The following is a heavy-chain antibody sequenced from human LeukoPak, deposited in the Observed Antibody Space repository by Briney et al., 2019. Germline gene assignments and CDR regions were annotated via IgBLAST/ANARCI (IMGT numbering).Heavy chain of an antibody. V-gene: IGHV3-64D*09. D-gene: IGHD2-2*01. J-gene: IGHJ4*02. CDR1: GFTFSSYA. CDR2: ISSNGGST. Sequence: GGSLRLSCSASGFTFSSYAMHWVRQAQGKGLEYVTAISSNGGSTYSADSVKGRFTISRDNSKNTLYLQMSSLRAEDTALYYCVNTGSIVVVPAAMSFDYWGQGTLVTVSS. CDR3: VNTGSIVVVPAAMSFDY.